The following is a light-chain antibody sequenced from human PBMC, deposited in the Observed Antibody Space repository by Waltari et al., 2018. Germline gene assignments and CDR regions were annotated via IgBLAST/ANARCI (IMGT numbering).Light chain of an antibody. CDR1: HLDTET. CDR2: DNT. CDR3: QVWDYNSNHVL. J-gene: IGLJ2*01. Sequence: SYVLTQPPSFSVAPGGTATITCWGDHLDTETVPWYQPTPGQAPVLVVYDNTARPSGVPERFSGSKSENTATLTISRVEAGDQADYYCQVWDYNSNHVLFGGGTKVTVL. V-gene: IGLV3-21*02.